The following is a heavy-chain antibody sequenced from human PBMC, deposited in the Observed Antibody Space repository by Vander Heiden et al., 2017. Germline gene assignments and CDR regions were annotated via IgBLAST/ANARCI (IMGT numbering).Heavy chain of an antibody. D-gene: IGHD1-26*01. CDR2: ISGSGGST. CDR1: GIPIICYV. J-gene: IGHJ3*02. V-gene: IGHV3-23*01. CDR3: AKETVGYSGSYYGDDAFDI. Sequence: QLLVSGRGMVEPWGWLRLFTVLSGIPIICYVMGWVRQGPGKGLEWVSAISGSGGSTYYADSVKGRFTISRDNSKNTLYLQMNSLRAEDTAVYYCAKETVGYSGSYYGDDAFDIWGQGTMVTVSS.